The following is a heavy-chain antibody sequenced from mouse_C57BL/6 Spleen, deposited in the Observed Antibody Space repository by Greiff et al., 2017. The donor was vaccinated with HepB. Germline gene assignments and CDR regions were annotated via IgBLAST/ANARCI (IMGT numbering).Heavy chain of an antibody. CDR2: INPNNGGT. D-gene: IGHD1-1*01. J-gene: IGHJ4*01. CDR1: GYTFTDYY. Sequence: EVQLQQSGPELVKPGASVKISCKASGYTFTDYYMNWVKQSHGKSLEWIGDINPNNGGTSYNQKFKGKATLTVDKSSSTAYMELRSLTSEDSAVYYCAMAYYYGSSYDYYAMDYWGQGTSVTVSS. CDR3: AMAYYYGSSYDYYAMDY. V-gene: IGHV1-26*01.